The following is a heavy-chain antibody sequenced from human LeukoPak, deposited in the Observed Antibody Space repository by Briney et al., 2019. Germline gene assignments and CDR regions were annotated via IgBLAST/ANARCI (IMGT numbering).Heavy chain of an antibody. CDR3: AKDRRSSSAYFDH. J-gene: IGHJ4*02. V-gene: IGHV3-30*02. CDR1: GFTFSSYV. CDR2: IRYDGSNK. D-gene: IGHD6-6*01. Sequence: GGSLSLSCVASGFTFSSYVMHWFRQAPGKGLEWVAFIRYDGSNKYYADSVKGRFTISRDNSKNTLYLQMNSLRAEDTAVYYCAKDRRSSSAYFDHWGQGTLVTVSS.